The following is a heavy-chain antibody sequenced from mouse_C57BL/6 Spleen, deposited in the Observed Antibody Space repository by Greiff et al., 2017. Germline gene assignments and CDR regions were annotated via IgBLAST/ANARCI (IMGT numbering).Heavy chain of an antibody. D-gene: IGHD2-4*01. J-gene: IGHJ3*01. CDR3: ATYDYGFAY. CDR1: GYAFSSSW. Sequence: QVQLQQSGPELVKPGASVKISCKASGYAFSSSWMNWVKQRPGTGLEWIGRIYPGDGDTNYNGKFKGKATLTADKSSSTAYMQLSSLTSEVSAVYCCATYDYGFAYWGQGTLVTVSA. CDR2: IYPGDGDT. V-gene: IGHV1-82*01.